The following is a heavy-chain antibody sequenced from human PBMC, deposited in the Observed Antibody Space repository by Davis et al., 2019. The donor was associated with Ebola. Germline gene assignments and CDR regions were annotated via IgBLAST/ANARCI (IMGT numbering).Heavy chain of an antibody. V-gene: IGHV3-21*01. CDR1: GFIFRNYV. D-gene: IGHD3-16*01. CDR3: ARDRPLDFFFGDYYGMDV. J-gene: IGHJ6*02. CDR2: ISSDSDYI. Sequence: GESLKISCETSGFIFRNYVMSWVRQAPGKGLEWVSSISSDSDYIYYADSAKGRFTISRDNAKNSLYLQKNSLRAEDTAVYYCARDRPLDFFFGDYYGMDVWGQGTTVTVSS.